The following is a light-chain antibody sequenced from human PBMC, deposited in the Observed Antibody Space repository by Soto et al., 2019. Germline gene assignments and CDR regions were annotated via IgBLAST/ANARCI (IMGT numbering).Light chain of an antibody. V-gene: IGKV4-1*01. Sequence: DIVMTQSPEYLAVSLGERATINCKSSQNVLYSSNNKNLIAWYQQKPGQPPKLLIYWASTRESGVPDRFSGSGSGKDFPLTLRSLQAEDVAVYYWQQYYSPPRYTFGQGTRLEIK. CDR1: QNVLYSSNNKNL. CDR2: WAS. CDR3: QQYYSPPRYT. J-gene: IGKJ2*01.